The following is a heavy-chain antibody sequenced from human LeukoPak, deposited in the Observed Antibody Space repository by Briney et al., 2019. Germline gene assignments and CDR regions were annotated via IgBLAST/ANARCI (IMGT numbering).Heavy chain of an antibody. CDR3: ARATRVRSATMYYYYYYYMDV. J-gene: IGHJ6*03. CDR2: ISSSGSTI. CDR1: GFTFSDYH. Sequence: GGSLRLSCAASGFTFSDYHMSWIRQAPGKGLEWVSYISSSGSTIYYADSVKGRFTSSRDNAKNSLYLQMNSLRAEDTAVYYCARATRVRSATMYYYYYYYMDVWGKGTTVTVSS. V-gene: IGHV3-11*01. D-gene: IGHD2-2*01.